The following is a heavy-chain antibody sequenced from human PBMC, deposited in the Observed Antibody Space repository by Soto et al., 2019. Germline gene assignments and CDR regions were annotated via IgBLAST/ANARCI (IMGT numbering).Heavy chain of an antibody. CDR1: GGTFSSYA. CDR2: IIPIFGTA. Sequence: QVQLVQSGAEVKKPGSSVKVSCKASGGTFSSYAISWVRQAPGQGLEWMGGIIPIFGTANYAQKFQGRVTITADKSTSTAYMELSSLRSEDTAVYHCARGIARRGNSNDYYYYGMDVWGQGTTVTVSS. J-gene: IGHJ6*02. D-gene: IGHD6-13*01. CDR3: ARGIARRGNSNDYYYYGMDV. V-gene: IGHV1-69*06.